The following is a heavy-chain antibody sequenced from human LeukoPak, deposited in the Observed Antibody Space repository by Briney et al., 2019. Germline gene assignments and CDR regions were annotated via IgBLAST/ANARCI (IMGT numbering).Heavy chain of an antibody. Sequence: SETLSLTCAVSGYSLGKNYYWGWIRQSPGKGLEWIGRIYGRASTSYNPSLMNRVTMSVDTSKNHFSLQLTSVTAADTAVYYCARYNSRGSASTRFDYWGPGILVTVSS. J-gene: IGHJ4*02. CDR3: ARYNSRGSASTRFDY. CDR2: IYGRAST. D-gene: IGHD6-19*01. CDR1: GYSLGKNYY. V-gene: IGHV4-38-2*01.